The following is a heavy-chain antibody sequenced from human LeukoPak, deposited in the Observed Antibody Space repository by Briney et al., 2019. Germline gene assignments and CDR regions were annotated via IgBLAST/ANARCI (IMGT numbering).Heavy chain of an antibody. Sequence: ASVKVSCKVSEYTLTGLSVHWVRLAPGKGLEWMGGFDPEDVDTIYAQKFEGRVTMTEDTSTDTAYLELSSLRSDDTAVYYCARMYSSGWPLECLDVWGQGTMVTVSS. CDR2: FDPEDVDT. V-gene: IGHV1-24*01. D-gene: IGHD6-19*01. J-gene: IGHJ3*01. CDR1: EYTLTGLS. CDR3: ARMYSSGWPLECLDV.